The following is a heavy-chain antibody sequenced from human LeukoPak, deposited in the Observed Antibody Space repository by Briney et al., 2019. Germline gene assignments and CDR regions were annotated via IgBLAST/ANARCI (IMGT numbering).Heavy chain of an antibody. Sequence: ASVTVSCKAFGYTFTGYYMHWVRQAPGQGLEWMGWINPNSGGTNYAQKFQGRVTMTRDTSISTAYMELSRLRSDDTAVYYCARDHSVGDIAWWFDPWGQGTLVTVSS. CDR2: INPNSGGT. CDR1: GYTFTGYY. V-gene: IGHV1-2*02. D-gene: IGHD3-10*01. J-gene: IGHJ5*02. CDR3: ARDHSVGDIAWWFDP.